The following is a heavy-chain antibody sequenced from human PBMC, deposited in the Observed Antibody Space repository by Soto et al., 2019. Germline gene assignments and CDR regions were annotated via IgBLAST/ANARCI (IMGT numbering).Heavy chain of an antibody. CDR1: GFTFNSYG. Sequence: QVQLVESGGGVVKPGRSLRLSCAASGFTFNSYGMHWVRQAPGKGLEWVAVISYDGSNKYYADSVKGRFTISRDNSKNTLYLQMNSLRAEDTAVYYCAKESYYDSSGYYSDYFDYWGQGTLVTVSS. J-gene: IGHJ4*02. CDR2: ISYDGSNK. V-gene: IGHV3-30*18. CDR3: AKESYYDSSGYYSDYFDY. D-gene: IGHD3-22*01.